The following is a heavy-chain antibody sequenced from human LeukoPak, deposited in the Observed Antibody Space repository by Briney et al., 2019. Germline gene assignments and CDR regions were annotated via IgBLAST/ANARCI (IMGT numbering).Heavy chain of an antibody. V-gene: IGHV4-61*01. CDR2: MFYAEST. Sequence: PSETLSLTCTVSGVSVSDGNYYWSWIQQPPGKGLEWIGYMFYAESTKYNPSLNSRVTISVDRSKNQVSLNLTSVTAADTAVYYCASTSNTWLGLPYFDSWGQGTLVTVSA. D-gene: IGHD3-10*01. CDR3: ASTSNTWLGLPYFDS. CDR1: GVSVSDGNYY. J-gene: IGHJ4*02.